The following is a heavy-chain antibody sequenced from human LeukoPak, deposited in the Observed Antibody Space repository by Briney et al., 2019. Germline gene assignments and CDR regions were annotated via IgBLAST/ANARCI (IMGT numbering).Heavy chain of an antibody. Sequence: SETLSLTCTVSGGSISSYYWSWIRQPAGKGLEWIGRMYISGSTNYNPSLKSRVTTSVGTSKNQFSLMLTSVTAADTAVYYCARDRDYGGIDYWGLGILVTVSS. CDR2: MYISGST. V-gene: IGHV4-4*07. D-gene: IGHD4-23*01. CDR3: ARDRDYGGIDY. J-gene: IGHJ4*02. CDR1: GGSISSYY.